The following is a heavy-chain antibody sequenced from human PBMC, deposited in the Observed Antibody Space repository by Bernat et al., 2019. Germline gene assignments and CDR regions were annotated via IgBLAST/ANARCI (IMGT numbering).Heavy chain of an antibody. CDR2: IYYSGST. V-gene: IGHV4-59*01. Sequence: QVQLQGSGPGLMKPSETLSLTCIVSGDSIRSYYWSWIRQPPGKGLGWIGYIYYSGSTKYNPSLKSRVTISVDTSKNQFSLKLTSVTAADTAVYYCARARGSGWYGDDWGQGTLVTVSS. CDR1: GDSIRSYY. J-gene: IGHJ4*02. D-gene: IGHD6-19*01. CDR3: ARARGSGWYGDD.